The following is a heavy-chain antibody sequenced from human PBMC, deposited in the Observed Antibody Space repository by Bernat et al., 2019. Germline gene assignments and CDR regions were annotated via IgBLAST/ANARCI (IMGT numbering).Heavy chain of an antibody. Sequence: QVQLQESGPGLVKPSETLSLTCTVSGGSVSSGSYYWSWIRQPPGKGLEWIGYIYYSGSTNYNPSLKSRVTISVDTSKNQSSRKLSSVTAAATAVYYCAANRETCGDYWSWYFDLWGRGTLVTVS. D-gene: IGHD4-17*01. V-gene: IGHV4-61*01. CDR1: GGSVSSGSYY. J-gene: IGHJ2*01. CDR3: AANRETCGDYWSWYFDL. CDR2: IYYSGST.